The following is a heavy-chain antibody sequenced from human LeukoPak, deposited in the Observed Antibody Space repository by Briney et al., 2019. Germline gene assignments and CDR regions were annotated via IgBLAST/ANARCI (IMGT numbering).Heavy chain of an antibody. CDR1: GFTFRSYG. Sequence: GGSLRLSCAASGFTFRSYGMPWVRQAPGKGLEWVAVIWYDGSNKYYADSVKGRFTISRDNSKNTLYLQMNSLRAEDTAVYYCARDHLDCSSTSCYSLFDYWGQGTLVTVSS. CDR3: ARDHLDCSSTSCYSLFDY. CDR2: IWYDGSNK. V-gene: IGHV3-33*01. J-gene: IGHJ4*02. D-gene: IGHD2-2*01.